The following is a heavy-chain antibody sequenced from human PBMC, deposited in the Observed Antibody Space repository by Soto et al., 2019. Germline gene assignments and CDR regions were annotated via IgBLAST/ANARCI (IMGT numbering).Heavy chain of an antibody. V-gene: IGHV4-34*01. CDR2: INHSGST. CDR3: ARGRKHIAARQGPGEYVGYMDV. D-gene: IGHD6-6*01. Sequence: SSETLSLTCAVYGGSFSGYYWSWIRQPPGKGLEWIGEINHSGSTNYNPSLKSRVTISVDTSKNQFSLKLSSVTAADTAVYYCARGRKHIAARQGPGEYVGYMDVWGKGTTVTVSS. CDR1: GGSFSGYY. J-gene: IGHJ6*03.